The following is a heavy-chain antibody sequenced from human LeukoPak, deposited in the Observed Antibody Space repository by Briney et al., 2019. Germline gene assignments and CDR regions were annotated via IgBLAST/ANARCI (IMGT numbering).Heavy chain of an antibody. J-gene: IGHJ5*02. CDR2: INSDGSST. V-gene: IGHV3-74*01. Sequence: QPGGSLRLSCAASGFTFSSYWMHWVRQAPGKGLVWVSRINSDGSSTSYADSVKGRLTISRDKAKNTLYVQMNSLRAEDTAVYYCARDGDSGYDFDWFDPWGQGTLVTVSS. D-gene: IGHD5-12*01. CDR1: GFTFSSYW. CDR3: ARDGDSGYDFDWFDP.